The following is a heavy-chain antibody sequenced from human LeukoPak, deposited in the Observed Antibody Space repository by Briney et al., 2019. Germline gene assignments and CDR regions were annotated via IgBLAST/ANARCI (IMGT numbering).Heavy chain of an antibody. V-gene: IGHV4-59*01. D-gene: IGHD3-16*01. J-gene: IGHJ3*02. CDR3: ARGTFGWRAFDI. CDR2: IYYSGST. CDR1: GGSISSYY. Sequence: SETLSLTCTVSGGSISSYYWSWIRQPPGKGLEWIGYIYYSGSTNYNPSLKSRVTISVGTSKNQFSLKLSSVTAADTAVYYCARGTFGWRAFDIWGQGTMVTVSS.